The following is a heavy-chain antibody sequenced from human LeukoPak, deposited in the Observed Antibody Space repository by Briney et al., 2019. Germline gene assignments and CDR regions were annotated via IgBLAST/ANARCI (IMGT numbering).Heavy chain of an antibody. CDR2: ISSSSSYI. D-gene: IGHD3-22*01. CDR3: ARDEATRGTYDSSGYYGLGRARPEYFQH. CDR1: GFTFSSYS. J-gene: IGHJ1*01. V-gene: IGHV3-21*01. Sequence: GGSLRLSCAASGFTFSSYSMNWGRQAPGKGLEWVSSISSSSSYIYYADSVKGRFTISRDNAKNSLYLQMNSLRAEDTAVYYCARDEATRGTYDSSGYYGLGRARPEYFQHWGQGTLVTVSS.